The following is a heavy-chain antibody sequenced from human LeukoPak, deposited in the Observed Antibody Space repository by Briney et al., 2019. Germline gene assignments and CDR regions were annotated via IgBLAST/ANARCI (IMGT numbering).Heavy chain of an antibody. CDR2: ISYDGSNK. V-gene: IGHV3-30*03. CDR3: ARDASMVRGVIDY. CDR1: GFTFSSYG. Sequence: GGSLRLSCAASGFTFSSYGMHWVRQAPGKGLEWVAVISYDGSNKYYADSVKGRFTISRDNAKNSLYLQMNSLRAEDTAVYYCARDASMVRGVIDYWGQGTLVTVSS. D-gene: IGHD3-10*01. J-gene: IGHJ4*02.